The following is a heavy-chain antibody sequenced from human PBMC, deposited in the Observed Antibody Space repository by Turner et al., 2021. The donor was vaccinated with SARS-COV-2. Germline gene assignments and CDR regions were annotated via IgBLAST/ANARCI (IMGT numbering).Heavy chain of an antibody. V-gene: IGHV1-2*02. CDR2: INPNGAT. CDR1: VYTFTDYI. J-gene: IGHJ5*02. CDR3: ARGLAAGTSWFDP. D-gene: IGHD6-25*01. Sequence: QVQLVQSGAEVKKPGASVKVSCMASVYTFTDYIIHWVRQAPGQGLEWMGWINPNGATSYAQRFQGRFIMTRDTSISTAYMDLSRLISDDTALYYCARGLAAGTSWFDPWGQGTLVTVSS.